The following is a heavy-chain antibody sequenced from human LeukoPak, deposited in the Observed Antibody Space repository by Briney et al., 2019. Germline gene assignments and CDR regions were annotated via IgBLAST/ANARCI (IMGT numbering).Heavy chain of an antibody. D-gene: IGHD4-23*01. CDR1: GFTFSSYW. J-gene: IGHJ4*02. CDR3: AAHVGNAGDFGY. Sequence: GGSLRLSCAASGFTFSSYWMTWVRQAPGKGLEWVANIKQDGSEKYYVDSVKGRFTISRDNAKNSLYLQMNSLRAEDTAAYYCAAHVGNAGDFGYWGQGTLVAVSS. V-gene: IGHV3-7*01. CDR2: IKQDGSEK.